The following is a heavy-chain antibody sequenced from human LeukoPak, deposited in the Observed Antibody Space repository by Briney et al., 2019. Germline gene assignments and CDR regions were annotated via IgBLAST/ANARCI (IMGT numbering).Heavy chain of an antibody. CDR3: ARVGGGYCTNGVCYTGYYFDY. V-gene: IGHV4-30-2*01. CDR2: IYHSGST. CDR1: GGSISSGGYS. Sequence: SQTLSLTCAVSGGSISSGGYSWSWIRQPPGKGLEWIGYIYHSGSTYYNPSLKSRVTISVDRSKNRFSLKLSSVTAADTAVYYCARVGGGYCTNGVCYTGYYFDYWGQGTLVTVSS. J-gene: IGHJ4*02. D-gene: IGHD2-8*01.